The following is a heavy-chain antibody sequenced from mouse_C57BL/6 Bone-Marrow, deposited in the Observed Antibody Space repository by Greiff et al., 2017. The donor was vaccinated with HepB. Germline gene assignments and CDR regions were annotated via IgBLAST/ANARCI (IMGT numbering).Heavy chain of an antibody. CDR2: IYPSDSET. CDR3: ARDPLYYGSSYFDY. CDR1: GYTFTSYW. V-gene: IGHV1-61*01. D-gene: IGHD1-1*01. Sequence: QVQLQQPGAELVRPGSSVKLSCKASGYTFTSYWMDWVKQRPGQGLEWIGNIYPSDSETHYNQKFKDKATLTVDKSSSTAYMQLSSLTSEDSAVYYCARDPLYYGSSYFDYWGQGTTLTVSS. J-gene: IGHJ2*01.